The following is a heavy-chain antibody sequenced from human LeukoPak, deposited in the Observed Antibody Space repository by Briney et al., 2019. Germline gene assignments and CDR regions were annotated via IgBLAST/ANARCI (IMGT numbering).Heavy chain of an antibody. Sequence: SVKVSCKASGGTFSSYAISWVRQAPGQGLEWMGRIIPILGIANYALKFQGRVTITADKSTSTAYMELSSLRSEDTAVYYCASKDYDILTGSHDAFDIWGQGTMVTVSS. D-gene: IGHD3-9*01. CDR3: ASKDYDILTGSHDAFDI. CDR1: GGTFSSYA. V-gene: IGHV1-69*04. J-gene: IGHJ3*02. CDR2: IIPILGIA.